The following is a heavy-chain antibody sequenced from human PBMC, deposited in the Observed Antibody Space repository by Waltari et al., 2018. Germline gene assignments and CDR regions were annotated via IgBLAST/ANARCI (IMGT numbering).Heavy chain of an antibody. CDR3: ARGANDYIKIYYYGMDV. Sequence: QLQLQESGPGLVKPSETLSLTCTVSGGSISSSSYYWGWIRQPPGKGLEWIGSIYYSGSTYSNPSLKSRVTISVDTSKNQFSLKLSSVTAADTAVYYCARGANDYIKIYYYGMDVWGQGTTVTVSS. CDR2: IYYSGST. J-gene: IGHJ6*02. CDR1: GGSISSSSYY. D-gene: IGHD4-4*01. V-gene: IGHV4-39*07.